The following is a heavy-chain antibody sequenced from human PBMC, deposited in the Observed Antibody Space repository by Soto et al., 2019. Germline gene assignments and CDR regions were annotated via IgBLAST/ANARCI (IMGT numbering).Heavy chain of an antibody. V-gene: IGHV3-9*01. CDR2: ISWNSGTI. Sequence: PGGSLRLSCAASGFTFDDYAMHWVRQAPGKGLEWVSGISWNSGTIGYADSVKGRFTISRDNAKNSPYLQMNSLRAEDTALYYCAKDSRRRGYSGYDDLWGDYWGQGALVTVSS. D-gene: IGHD5-12*01. CDR1: GFTFDDYA. CDR3: AKDSRRRGYSGYDDLWGDY. J-gene: IGHJ4*02.